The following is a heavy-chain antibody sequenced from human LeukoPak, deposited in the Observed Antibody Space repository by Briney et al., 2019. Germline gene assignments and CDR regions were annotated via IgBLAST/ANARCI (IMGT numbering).Heavy chain of an antibody. CDR3: ARPRGVVSGRKFKYPTEYYFDY. J-gene: IGHJ4*02. D-gene: IGHD3-10*01. CDR2: IYYSGST. Sequence: SETLSLTCTVSGGSISSGDYYWSWIRQPSGKGLEWIGYIYYSGSTYYNPSLKSRVTISVDTSKNQFSLKLSSVTAADTAVYYCARPRGVVSGRKFKYPTEYYFDYWGQGTLVTVSS. V-gene: IGHV4-30-4*08. CDR1: GGSISSGDYY.